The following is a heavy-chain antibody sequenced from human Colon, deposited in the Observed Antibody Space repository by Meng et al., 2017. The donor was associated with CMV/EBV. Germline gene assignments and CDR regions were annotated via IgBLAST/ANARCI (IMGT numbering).Heavy chain of an antibody. J-gene: IGHJ4*02. V-gene: IGHV1-8*01. CDR2: VNPDTKTT. CDR1: GDTPPGYT. CDR3: ARGPLSGWQPD. Sequence: ASVKVSCKASGDTPPGYTMYWVRQAPGQGLEWLGWVNPDTKTTRYSQKFEGRVAMTTDSSTNTVYMHLDGLTSDDTAVYCCARGPLSGWQPDWGQGTLVTVSS. D-gene: IGHD6-19*01.